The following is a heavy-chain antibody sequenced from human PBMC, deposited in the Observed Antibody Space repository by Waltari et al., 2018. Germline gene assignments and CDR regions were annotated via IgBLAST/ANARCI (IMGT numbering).Heavy chain of an antibody. D-gene: IGHD3-22*01. CDR3: ARAGVSRLLKGYYYYGMDV. Sequence: QVQLQESGPGLVKPSETLPLTCTVSGGSISSPYWSWIRQPPGNGLDWIGCIHYSGSTNYNPSLKSRVTISVDTSKNQFSLKLSSVTAADTAVYYCARAGVSRLLKGYYYYGMDVWGQGTTVTVSS. V-gene: IGHV4-59*11. CDR2: IHYSGST. CDR1: GGSISSPY. J-gene: IGHJ6*02.